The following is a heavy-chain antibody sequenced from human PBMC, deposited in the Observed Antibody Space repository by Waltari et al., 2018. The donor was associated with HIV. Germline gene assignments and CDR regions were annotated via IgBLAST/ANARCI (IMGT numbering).Heavy chain of an antibody. J-gene: IGHJ6*02. CDR1: GGSISSSSYY. V-gene: IGHV4-39*01. CDR3: ASQGGSYYYYYYGMDV. CDR2: IYYSGRT. D-gene: IGHD1-26*01. Sequence: QLQLQESGPGLVKPSETLSLTCTVSGGSISSSSYYWGWIRQPPGKGLEWIGSIYYSGRTDYNPSLKSRVTISVDTSKNQFSLKLSSVTAADTAVYYCASQGGSYYYYYYGMDVWGQGTTVTVSS.